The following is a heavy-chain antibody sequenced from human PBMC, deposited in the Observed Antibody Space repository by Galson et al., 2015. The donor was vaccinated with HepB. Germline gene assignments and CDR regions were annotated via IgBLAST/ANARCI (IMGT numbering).Heavy chain of an antibody. CDR3: ARSNRVDYDFWSGYYTLFDY. CDR2: IFSNDEK. V-gene: IGHV2-26*01. Sequence: PALVKPTQTLTLTCTVSGFSLSNARMGVSWIRQPPGKALEWLAHIFSNDEKSYSTSLKSRLTISKDTSKSQVVLTMTNMDPVDTATYYCARSNRVDYDFWSGYYTLFDYWGQGTLVTVSS. D-gene: IGHD3-3*01. CDR1: GFSLSNARMG. J-gene: IGHJ4*02.